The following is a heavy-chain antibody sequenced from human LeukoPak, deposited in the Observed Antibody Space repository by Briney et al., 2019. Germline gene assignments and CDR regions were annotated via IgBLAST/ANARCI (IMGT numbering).Heavy chain of an antibody. CDR3: ANGLGIVATIDALWDY. CDR1: GYTFTSYY. Sequence: SCKASGYTFTSYYMHWVRQAPGKGLEWVAVISYDGSNKYCADSVKGRFTISRDNSKNTLYLQMNSLRAEDTAVYYCANGLGIVATIDALWDYWGQGTLVTVSS. CDR2: ISYDGSNK. V-gene: IGHV3-30*18. D-gene: IGHD5-12*01. J-gene: IGHJ4*02.